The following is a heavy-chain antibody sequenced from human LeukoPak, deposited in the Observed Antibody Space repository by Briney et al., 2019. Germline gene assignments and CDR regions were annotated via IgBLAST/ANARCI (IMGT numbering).Heavy chain of an antibody. CDR2: IYYSGNT. CDR1: GGSISSSSYY. V-gene: IGHV4-39*07. J-gene: IGHJ5*02. CDR3: ARDGSYYRDWFDP. D-gene: IGHD1-26*01. Sequence: SETLSLTCTVSGGSISSSSYYWGWIRQPPGKGLEWIATIYYSGNTYYNPSLKSRVTISVDTSKNQFSLRLTSVTAADTAVYYCARDGSYYRDWFDPWGQGTLVTVS.